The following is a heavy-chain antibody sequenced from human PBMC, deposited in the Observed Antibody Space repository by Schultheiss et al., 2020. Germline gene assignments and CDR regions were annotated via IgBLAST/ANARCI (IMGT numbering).Heavy chain of an antibody. V-gene: IGHV3-21*01. CDR3: ARGRAYFDY. CDR2: ISSSSSNI. Sequence: GGSLRLSCAASGFTFSSYSMNWVRQAPGKGLEWVSSISSSSSNIYNADSVKGRFTISRDNAKNSLYLQMNSLRAEDTAVYYCARGRAYFDYWGQGTLVTVSS. J-gene: IGHJ4*02. CDR1: GFTFSSYS. D-gene: IGHD3-10*01.